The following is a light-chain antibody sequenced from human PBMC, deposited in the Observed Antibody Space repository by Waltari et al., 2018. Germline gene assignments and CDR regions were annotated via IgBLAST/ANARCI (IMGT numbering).Light chain of an antibody. CDR3: QHYVRLPAT. Sequence: EIVLAQSPGTLSLSPGERATLSCRASQSVSRALAWYQQKPGQAPRLLLYGASIRATGIPDRFSGSGSGTDFSLTITRLEPEDFAVYCCQHYVRLPATFGQGTKVEIK. V-gene: IGKV3-20*01. CDR1: QSVSRA. J-gene: IGKJ1*01. CDR2: GAS.